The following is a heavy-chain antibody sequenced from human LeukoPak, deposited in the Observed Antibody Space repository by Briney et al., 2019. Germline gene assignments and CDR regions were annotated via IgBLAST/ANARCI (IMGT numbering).Heavy chain of an antibody. CDR1: GFSFNTYV. CDR2: MWHDGTNK. V-gene: IGHV3-33*06. Sequence: GGSLRLSCVASGFSFNTYVMHWVRQGPGKGLEWVAVMWHDGTNKVYADSVKGRFSISRDNSKNTLYLRMNSLRAEDTAVYYCAKEAPGGYFDYCGQGTLVTVSS. J-gene: IGHJ4*02. D-gene: IGHD3-16*01. CDR3: AKEAPGGYFDY.